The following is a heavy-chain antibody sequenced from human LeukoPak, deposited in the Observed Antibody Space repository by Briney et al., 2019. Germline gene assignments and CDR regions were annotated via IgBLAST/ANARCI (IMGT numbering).Heavy chain of an antibody. J-gene: IGHJ5*02. CDR2: INPNSGVT. CDR1: GYTFTGYH. CDR3: ARDPLMVYDMKSVNWFDP. V-gene: IGHV1-2*02. D-gene: IGHD2-8*01. Sequence: ASVKLSCKASGYTFTGYHMHWVRQAPGQGLEWMGWINPNSGVTNYAQKCQGRVNMTRDTSISTAYMELSSVRSEDTALHYCARDPLMVYDMKSVNWFDPWGQGTLVSVSS.